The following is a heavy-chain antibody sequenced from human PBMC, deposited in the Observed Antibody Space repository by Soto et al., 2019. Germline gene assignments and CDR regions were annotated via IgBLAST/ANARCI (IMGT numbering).Heavy chain of an antibody. CDR2: TSYDGSNK. V-gene: IGHV3-30-3*01. Sequence: GGSLRLSCAASGFTFSSYAMHWVRQAPGKGLEWVAVTSYDGSNKYYADSVKGRFTISRDNSKNTLYLQMNSLRAEDTAVYHCAREMRGYSSSTGYYYYYYGMDVWGQGTTVTVSS. CDR1: GFTFSSYA. D-gene: IGHD6-13*01. J-gene: IGHJ6*02. CDR3: AREMRGYSSSTGYYYYYYGMDV.